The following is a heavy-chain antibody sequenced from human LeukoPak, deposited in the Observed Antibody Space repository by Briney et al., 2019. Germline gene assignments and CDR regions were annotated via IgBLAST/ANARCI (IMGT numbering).Heavy chain of an antibody. D-gene: IGHD3-10*02. J-gene: IGHJ6*04. CDR1: GFTFSSYE. Sequence: PGGSLRLSCAGSGFTFSSYEMNWVRQAPGKGLAWVSYISSSGSTIYYADSVKGRFTISRDNAKNSLYLQMNSLRAEDTAVYCAELGITMIGGVWGKGTTVTISS. CDR2: ISSSGSTI. CDR3: AELGITMIGGV. V-gene: IGHV3-48*03.